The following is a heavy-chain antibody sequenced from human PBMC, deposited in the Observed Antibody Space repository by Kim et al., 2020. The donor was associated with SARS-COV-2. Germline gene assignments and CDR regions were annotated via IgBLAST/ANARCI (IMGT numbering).Heavy chain of an antibody. CDR2: IYYSGST. J-gene: IGHJ4*02. Sequence: SETLSLTCTVSGGSISSSSYYWGWIRQPPGKGLEWIGSIYYSGSTYYNPSLKSRVTISVDTSKNQFSLKLSSVTAAETAVYYCARGIDHYDNLTGYSYYFDYWGQGTLVTGS. D-gene: IGHD3-9*01. CDR1: GGSISSSSYY. CDR3: ARGIDHYDNLTGYSYYFDY. V-gene: IGHV4-39*07.